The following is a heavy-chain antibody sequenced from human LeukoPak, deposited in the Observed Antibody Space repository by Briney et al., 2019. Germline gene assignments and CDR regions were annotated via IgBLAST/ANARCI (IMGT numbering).Heavy chain of an antibody. Sequence: GGSLRLSCAASGFTFSSYWMSWVRQAPGKGLEWVANIKQDGSEKYYVDSVKGRFTISRDNAKNSLYLQMNSLRAEDTAVYYCARVGDDSSGYYYYFDYWGQGTLVTVSS. V-gene: IGHV3-7*01. CDR1: GFTFSSYW. D-gene: IGHD3-22*01. CDR2: IKQDGSEK. J-gene: IGHJ4*02. CDR3: ARVGDDSSGYYYYFDY.